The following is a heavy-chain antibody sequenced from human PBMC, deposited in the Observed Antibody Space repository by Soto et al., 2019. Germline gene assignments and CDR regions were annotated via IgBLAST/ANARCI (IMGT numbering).Heavy chain of an antibody. V-gene: IGHV5-51*01. CDR2: IYPGDSDT. D-gene: IGHD1-20*01. Sequence: GESLQISCMGSGYSFTSYWFGWVRQLPGKGLEWMGIIYPGDSDTEYSPSCQGQVTIAADKSISNAYLQWISLKASDSAMYYCARGLTGTLGPHYFDYWGQGTLVTVSS. J-gene: IGHJ4*02. CDR3: ARGLTGTLGPHYFDY. CDR1: GYSFTSYW.